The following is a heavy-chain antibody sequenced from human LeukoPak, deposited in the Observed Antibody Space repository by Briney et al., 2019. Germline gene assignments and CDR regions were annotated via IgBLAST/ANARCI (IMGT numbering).Heavy chain of an antibody. Sequence: SETLSLTCTVSGGSISSSSYYWGWIRQPPGKGLEWIGSIYYSGSTYYNPSLKSRVTISVDTSKNQFSLKLSSVTAADTAVYYCARSIAVAGSQPAFDYWGQGTLVTVSS. CDR1: GGSISSSSYY. CDR3: ARSIAVAGSQPAFDY. D-gene: IGHD6-19*01. J-gene: IGHJ4*02. V-gene: IGHV4-39*01. CDR2: IYYSGST.